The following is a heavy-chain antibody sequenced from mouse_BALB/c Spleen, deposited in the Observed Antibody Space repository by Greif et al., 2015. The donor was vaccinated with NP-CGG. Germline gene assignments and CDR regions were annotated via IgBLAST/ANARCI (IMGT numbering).Heavy chain of an antibody. D-gene: IGHD2-1*01. J-gene: IGHJ1*01. CDR2: INPNNGGT. Sequence: EVQVVESGPELVKPGASVKISCKTSGYTFTEYTLHWVKQSHGKSLEWIGGINPNNGGTIYNQKFKDKATLTEDRSSSTANMEHRSLTSEDAAVYYCVRKRYGNWYFDVWGAGTTVTVSS. V-gene: IGHV1-18*01. CDR3: VRKRYGNWYFDV. CDR1: GYTFTEYT.